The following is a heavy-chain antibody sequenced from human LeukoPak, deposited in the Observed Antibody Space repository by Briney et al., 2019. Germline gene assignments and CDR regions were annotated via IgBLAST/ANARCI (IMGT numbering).Heavy chain of an antibody. J-gene: IGHJ3*02. CDR2: IGSSGNTK. D-gene: IGHD2-2*01. CDR1: EFTLSSYE. CDR3: ARGKSSTFCVDI. V-gene: IGHV3-48*03. Sequence: GGSLRLSCAASEFTLSSYEMNWVRQAPGKGLEWVPYIGSSGNTKYYADSVKGRFTISRDNAKNSLYLQINSLRADDTAVYYCARGKSSTFCVDIWGHRKTLTVSS.